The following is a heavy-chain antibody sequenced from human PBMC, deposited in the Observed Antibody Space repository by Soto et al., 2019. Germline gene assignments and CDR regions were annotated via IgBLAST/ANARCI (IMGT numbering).Heavy chain of an antibody. D-gene: IGHD5-18*01. CDR1: GFIFSNYG. V-gene: IGHV3-33*01. CDR2: IWYDGTNK. Sequence: GSLRLSCAASGFIFSNYGMHWVRQAAGKGLEWVAVIWYDGTNKYYADSVKGRFTISRDNSKNALYLQMNSLRAEDMAVYYCARAGDIVMGTHELGAFDIWGQGTVVTVSS. J-gene: IGHJ3*02. CDR3: ARAGDIVMGTHELGAFDI.